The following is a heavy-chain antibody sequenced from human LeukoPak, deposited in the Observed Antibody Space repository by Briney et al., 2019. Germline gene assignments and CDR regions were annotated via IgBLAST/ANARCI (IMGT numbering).Heavy chain of an antibody. CDR1: AGTFSSYA. V-gene: IGHV1-69*05. CDR2: IIPIFGTA. J-gene: IGHJ5*02. Sequence: GASVKVSCKASAGTFSSYAISWVRQAPGQGLEWMGGIIPIFGTANYAQKFQGRVTITTDESTSTAYMELSSLRSEDTAVYYCARDLGVSIAAAGASWGQGTLVTVSS. D-gene: IGHD6-13*01. CDR3: ARDLGVSIAAAGAS.